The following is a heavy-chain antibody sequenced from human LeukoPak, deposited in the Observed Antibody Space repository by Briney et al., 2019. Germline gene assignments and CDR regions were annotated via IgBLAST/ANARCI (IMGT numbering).Heavy chain of an antibody. CDR1: GGSISRYY. V-gene: IGHV4-59*08. J-gene: IGHJ3*01. D-gene: IGHD4-17*01. Sequence: SETLSLTCAVSGGSISRYYWSWIRQPPGKGLEWVGDIYYSGSTNYNTSHKSRVTISVDTSKNQFSLKLSSVTAADTAVYCCASDDYGDLVNAFDLWGQGTMVTVSS. CDR2: IYYSGST. CDR3: ASDDYGDLVNAFDL.